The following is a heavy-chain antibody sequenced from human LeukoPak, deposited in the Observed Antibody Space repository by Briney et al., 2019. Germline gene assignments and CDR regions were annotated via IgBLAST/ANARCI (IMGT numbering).Heavy chain of an antibody. Sequence: SVKVSCKASGGTFSSYAISWVRQAPGRGLEWVGRIIPILGRANYAQKYQVKATITADKSTSTAYMQLSSLTSEDTAVYYCARDITGTNEPLYYYCDMDVWGQGTTVTVSS. V-gene: IGHV1-69*04. CDR2: IIPILGRA. CDR3: ARDITGTNEPLYYYCDMDV. CDR1: GGTFSSYA. J-gene: IGHJ6*02. D-gene: IGHD1-7*01.